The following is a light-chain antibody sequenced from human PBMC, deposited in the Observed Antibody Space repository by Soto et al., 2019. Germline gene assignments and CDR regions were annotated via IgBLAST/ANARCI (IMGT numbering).Light chain of an antibody. CDR3: SSYTSSSTQV. CDR1: SSDVGGYNY. CDR2: EVT. V-gene: IGLV2-14*01. J-gene: IGLJ1*01. Sequence: QSALTQPASVSGSPGQSITISCTGTSSDVGGYNYVSWYQQHPGKAPKLMIYEVTNRPSGVSNRFSASKSGNTASLTISGLQAEDGADYYCSSYTSSSTQVFGTGTKLTVL.